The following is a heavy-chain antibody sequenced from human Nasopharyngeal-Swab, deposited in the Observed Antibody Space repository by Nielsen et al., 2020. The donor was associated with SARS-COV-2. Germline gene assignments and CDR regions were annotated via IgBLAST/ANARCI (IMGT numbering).Heavy chain of an antibody. J-gene: IGHJ6*02. CDR3: AKMGGIGYGDYVISYYYYSMDV. Sequence: GESLKISCAASGFTFSSYAMNWVRQAPGKGLEWVSSVSGEGGSTHYADSVKGRFTISRDNSRNTLYLQMSSLRAEDTAVYFCAKMGGIGYGDYVISYYYYSMDVWGQGTTVTVSS. V-gene: IGHV3-23*01. CDR1: GFTFSSYA. D-gene: IGHD4-17*01. CDR2: VSGEGGST.